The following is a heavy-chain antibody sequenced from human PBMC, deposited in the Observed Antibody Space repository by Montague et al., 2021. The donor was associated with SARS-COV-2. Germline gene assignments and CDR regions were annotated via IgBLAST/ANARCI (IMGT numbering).Heavy chain of an antibody. CDR1: GDSLTYFY. V-gene: IGHV4-59*01. CDR2: IFYSGTT. CDR3: ARDTDYYDLAAGYYYGMDV. D-gene: IGHD3-22*01. Sequence: SETLSLTCTVSGDSLTYFYWSWIRQTPGKGLEWIGYIFYSGTTNYNPSLKSRVTISVDTSKNQFPLKLSSVTAAGTAVYYCARDTDYYDLAAGYYYGMDVGGQGTTVTVSS. J-gene: IGHJ6*02.